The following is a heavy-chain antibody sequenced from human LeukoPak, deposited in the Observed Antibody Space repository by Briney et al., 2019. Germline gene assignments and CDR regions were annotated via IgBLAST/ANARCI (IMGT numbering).Heavy chain of an antibody. V-gene: IGHV4-59*08. J-gene: IGHJ4*02. CDR1: GGSISSYY. CDR2: IYYSGST. D-gene: IGHD6-19*01. Sequence: SETLSLTCTVSGGSISSYYWSWIRQPPGKGLEWIGYIYYSGSTNYNPSLKSRVTISVDTSKNQFSLKLTSVTAVDTAVYYCASGSHYGYSSGWLYYWGQGTLVTVSS. CDR3: ASGSHYGYSSGWLYY.